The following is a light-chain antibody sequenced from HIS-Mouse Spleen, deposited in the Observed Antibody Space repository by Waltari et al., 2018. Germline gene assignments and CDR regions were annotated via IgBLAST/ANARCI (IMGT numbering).Light chain of an antibody. CDR3: YSTDSSGNHRRV. CDR1: ALPKKY. Sequence: SYELTQPPSVSVSPGQTARITCSGDALPKKYAYWYQQKSGQAPVLVIYEDSKRPSGIAARFSGSSSGTLATLTISGAQVEDEADYYCYSTDSSGNHRRVFGGGTKLTVL. J-gene: IGLJ3*02. V-gene: IGLV3-10*01. CDR2: EDS.